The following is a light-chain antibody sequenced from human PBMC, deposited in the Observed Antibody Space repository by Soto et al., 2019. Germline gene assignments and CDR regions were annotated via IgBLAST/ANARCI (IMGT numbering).Light chain of an antibody. CDR1: QIISSW. Sequence: DIQMTQSPSTLSASVGYRVTITCRASQIISSWLAWYQQKPGKAPKLLIYGASSLESGVPSRFSGSGSVTEFTLTIDSLQPDDFATYYCQQYSSSSPTFGQGTKLEIK. CDR3: QQYSSSSPT. J-gene: IGKJ2*01. CDR2: GAS. V-gene: IGKV1-5*01.